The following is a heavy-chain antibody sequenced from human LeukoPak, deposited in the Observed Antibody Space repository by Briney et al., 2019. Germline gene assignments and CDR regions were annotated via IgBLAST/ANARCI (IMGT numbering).Heavy chain of an antibody. Sequence: PSETLSLTCTVSGGSISSSSYYWGSIRQPPGKGLESNGSIYYSGNTYYNPSLTSRLPISVDTSKNQFSLKLSSVTAADTAVYYCARPMRSSLYFVYWGQGTLVTVSS. CDR2: IYYSGNT. J-gene: IGHJ4*02. V-gene: IGHV4-39*07. D-gene: IGHD3-22*01. CDR1: GGSISSSSYY. CDR3: ARPMRSSLYFVY.